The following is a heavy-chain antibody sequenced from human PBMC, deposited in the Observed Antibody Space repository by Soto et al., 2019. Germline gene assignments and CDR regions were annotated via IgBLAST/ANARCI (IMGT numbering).Heavy chain of an antibody. V-gene: IGHV1-18*01. CDR1: GYTFFTYD. CDR2: ISTYSGDT. CDR3: ARHRGLTTSEKWFDP. J-gene: IGHJ5*02. D-gene: IGHD3-3*01. Sequence: QVHLVQSGVEVKTPGASVKVSCQASGYTFFTYDISWVRQAPGQGLEWMGWISTYSGDTKYAQKFQGRLTMTTDTSTTTAYLELRSLRSDDTAVYYSARHRGLTTSEKWFDPWGQGTLVTVSS.